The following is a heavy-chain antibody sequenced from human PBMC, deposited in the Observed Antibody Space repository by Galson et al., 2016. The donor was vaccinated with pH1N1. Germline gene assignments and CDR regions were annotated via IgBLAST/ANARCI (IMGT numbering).Heavy chain of an antibody. Sequence: SVKVSCKASAYIFTFYYIHWVRQAPGQGLEWMGIIDPGSGGTTYKLKFQGRVTMTRDTSTSTVYMELSTLTSKDTAMYYCVGIKGGTLDLWGQGTKVTVSS. J-gene: IGHJ3*01. CDR1: AYIFTFYY. CDR3: VGIKGGTLDL. V-gene: IGHV1-46*01. CDR2: IDPGSGGT. D-gene: IGHD3-16*01.